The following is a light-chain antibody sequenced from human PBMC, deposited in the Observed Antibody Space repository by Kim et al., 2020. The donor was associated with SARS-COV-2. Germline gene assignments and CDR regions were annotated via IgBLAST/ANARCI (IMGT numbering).Light chain of an antibody. J-gene: IGLJ3*02. V-gene: IGLV1-47*01. CDR1: SSNIGNNY. CDR3: AAWDDSLSAVV. Sequence: GQRVTIACSGSSSNIGNNYVSWFQPLPGTAPNLLIYRDSRRPSGVPERFSGSKSGTSASLPISGLRSADEADYYCAAWDDSLSAVVFGGGTQLTVL. CDR2: RDS.